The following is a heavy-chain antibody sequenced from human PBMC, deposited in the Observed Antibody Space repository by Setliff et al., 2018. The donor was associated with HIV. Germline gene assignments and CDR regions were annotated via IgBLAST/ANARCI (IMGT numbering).Heavy chain of an antibody. CDR3: ARCYYDSSGPTDAFDI. CDR2: INPNSGGT. Sequence: ASVKVSCKASGYTFTSYYMHWVRQAPGQGLEWMGWINPNSGGTNYAQKFQGRVTMTRDTSISTAYMELSRLRSEDTAVYYCARCYYDSSGPTDAFDIWGQGTVVTVSS. V-gene: IGHV1-2*02. D-gene: IGHD3-22*01. J-gene: IGHJ3*02. CDR1: GYTFTSYY.